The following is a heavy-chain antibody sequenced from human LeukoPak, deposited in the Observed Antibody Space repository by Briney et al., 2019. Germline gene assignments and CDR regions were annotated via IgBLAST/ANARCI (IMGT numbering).Heavy chain of an antibody. Sequence: PSETLSLTCNVSGGSISGNNYYWAWIRQSPGQGLDWIGSVYYNGNTYYNPSHKSRVTISVDTSKNQFSLNLSSVTAADTAVYYCARHDSLLGRPFDYWGHGTLVAVSS. V-gene: IGHV4-39*01. CDR3: ARHDSLLGRPFDY. CDR2: VYYNGNT. CDR1: GGSISGNNYY. D-gene: IGHD2-21*01. J-gene: IGHJ4*01.